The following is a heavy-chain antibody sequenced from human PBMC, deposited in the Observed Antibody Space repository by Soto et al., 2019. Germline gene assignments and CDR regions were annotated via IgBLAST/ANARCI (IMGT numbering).Heavy chain of an antibody. CDR2: IYHSGST. CDR3: ARVPDR. Sequence: SETLSLTCAVSGGSISSGGYSWSWFRQPPGKGLEWIGYIYHSGSTYYNPSLKSRVTISVDRSKNQFSLKLSSVTAADTAVYYCARVPDRWGQGTLVTVSS. D-gene: IGHD2-2*01. V-gene: IGHV4-30-2*01. CDR1: GGSISSGGYS. J-gene: IGHJ5*02.